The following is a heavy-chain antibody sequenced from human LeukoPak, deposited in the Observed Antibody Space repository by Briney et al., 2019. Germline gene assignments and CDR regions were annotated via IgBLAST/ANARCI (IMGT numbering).Heavy chain of an antibody. V-gene: IGHV3-21*01. CDR1: GFTFSSYS. Sequence: KPGGSLRLSCAASGFTFSSYSMNWVRQAPGKGLEWVSSISSSSSYIYYADSVKGRFTISRDNAKNSLYLQMNSLRAEDTAVYYCGRKNNYRGYNSFFDYWGRGPLVTVSS. J-gene: IGHJ4*02. D-gene: IGHD5-12*01. CDR3: GRKNNYRGYNSFFDY. CDR2: ISSSSSYI.